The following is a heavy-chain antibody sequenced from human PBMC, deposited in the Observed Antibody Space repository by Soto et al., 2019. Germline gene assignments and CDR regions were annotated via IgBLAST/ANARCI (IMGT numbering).Heavy chain of an antibody. V-gene: IGHV3-30-3*01. Sequence: HPGGSLRLSCAASGFTFSSYAMHWVRQAPGKGLEWVAVISYGGSNKYYADSVKGRFTISRDNSKNTLYLQMNSLRAEDTAVYYCARDWGYDILTGYYSPYYYSYGMDVWGHGTTVTVSS. CDR2: ISYGGSNK. CDR1: GFTFSSYA. CDR3: ARDWGYDILTGYYSPYYYSYGMDV. J-gene: IGHJ6*02. D-gene: IGHD3-9*01.